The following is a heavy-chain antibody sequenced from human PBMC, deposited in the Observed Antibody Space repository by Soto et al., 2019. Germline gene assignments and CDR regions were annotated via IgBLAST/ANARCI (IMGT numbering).Heavy chain of an antibody. CDR3: ARVPLTLGYSYGFDY. V-gene: IGHV3-33*01. CDR2: IWYDGSNK. D-gene: IGHD5-18*01. Sequence: GGSLRLSCAASGFTFSSYGMHWVRQAPGKGLEWVAVIWYDGSNKYYADSVKGRFTISRDNSKNTLYLQMNSLRAEDTAVYYCARVPLTLGYSYGFDYWGQGTLVTVSS. J-gene: IGHJ4*02. CDR1: GFTFSSYG.